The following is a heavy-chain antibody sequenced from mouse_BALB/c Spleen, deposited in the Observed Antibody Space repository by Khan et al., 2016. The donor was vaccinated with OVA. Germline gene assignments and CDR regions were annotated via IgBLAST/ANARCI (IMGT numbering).Heavy chain of an antibody. CDR2: ISYSGST. D-gene: IGHD1-2*01. J-gene: IGHJ2*01. CDR1: GYSITSGYG. Sequence: DVQLQESGPGLVKPSQSLSLTCTVTGYSITSGYGWNWIRQFPGNKMEWMGYISYSGSTNYNPSHKSRISITRDTSKNQFFLQLNSVTTEDTATYYCARTARIKYWGQGTTLTVSS. V-gene: IGHV3-1*02. CDR3: ARTARIKY.